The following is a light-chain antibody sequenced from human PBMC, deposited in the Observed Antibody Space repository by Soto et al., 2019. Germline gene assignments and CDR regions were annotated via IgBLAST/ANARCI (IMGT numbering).Light chain of an antibody. CDR2: GAS. V-gene: IGKV3-20*01. J-gene: IGKJ5*01. Sequence: EIVLPQSPGTLSLSPGESATLSCRASQSVSRSYLAWYQQKPGQAPRLLIYGASSRATGIPDRFSGSGSGTDFTLTISRLEPEDFALYYCQQYGSSAPITFGQGTRLEIK. CDR3: QQYGSSAPIT. CDR1: QSVSRSY.